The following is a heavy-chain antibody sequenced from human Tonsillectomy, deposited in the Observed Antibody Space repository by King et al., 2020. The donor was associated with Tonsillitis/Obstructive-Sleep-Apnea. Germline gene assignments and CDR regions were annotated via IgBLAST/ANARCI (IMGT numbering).Heavy chain of an antibody. D-gene: IGHD5-24*01. CDR3: AKDIGDGYNNFDY. CDR1: GFTFDDYA. CDR2: ISWNSGSI. J-gene: IGHJ4*02. Sequence: VQLVESGGDLVQPGRSLRLSCAASGFTFDDYAMHWVRQSPGKGLEWVSGISWNSGSIGYADSVKGRFTISRDNAKNSLYLQMNSLRAEDTALYYCAKDIGDGYNNFDYWGQGTLLTVSS. V-gene: IGHV3-9*01.